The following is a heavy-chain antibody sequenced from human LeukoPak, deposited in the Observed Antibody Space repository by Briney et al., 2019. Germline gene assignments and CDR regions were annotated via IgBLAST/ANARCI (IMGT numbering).Heavy chain of an antibody. V-gene: IGHV5-51*01. CDR2: IYPGDSDT. CDR3: ARLRSGYDSGMFDY. J-gene: IGHJ4*02. CDR1: GYSFTSYW. Sequence: GEPLKISCKGSGYSFTSYWIAWVRQMPGKGLDWMGIIYPGDSDTRYSPSFQGQVTIAADKSISTAYLQWSSLKASDTAMYYCARLRSGYDSGMFDYWGQGTLVTVSS. D-gene: IGHD5-12*01.